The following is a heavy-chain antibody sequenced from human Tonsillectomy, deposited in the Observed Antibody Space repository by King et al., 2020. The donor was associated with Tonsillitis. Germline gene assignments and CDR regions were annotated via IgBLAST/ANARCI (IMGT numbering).Heavy chain of an antibody. J-gene: IGHJ6*03. Sequence: QLQESGPGLVKPSETLSLTCTVSGGSISSYYWSWIRQPPGKGLEWIGYIYYSGSTNYNPSLKSRVTISVDTSKNQFSLKLSSVTAADTAVYYCARRDYDFWSGPTEDYYYYMDVWGKGTTVTVSS. CDR2: IYYSGST. CDR1: GGSISSYY. V-gene: IGHV4-59*08. D-gene: IGHD3-3*01. CDR3: ARRDYDFWSGPTEDYYYYMDV.